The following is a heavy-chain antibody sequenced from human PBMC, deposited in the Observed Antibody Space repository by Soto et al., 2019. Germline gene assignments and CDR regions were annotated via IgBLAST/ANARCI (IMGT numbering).Heavy chain of an antibody. V-gene: IGHV5-51*01. Sequence: GESLKISCKGSGYSFTSYWIGWVRQMPGKGLEWMGIIYPGDSDTRYSPSFQGQVTISADKSISTAYLQWSSLKASDTAMYYCARQYSSSWTTKDYCYYGMDVWGQGTTVTVSS. CDR2: IYPGDSDT. D-gene: IGHD6-13*01. J-gene: IGHJ6*02. CDR3: ARQYSSSWTTKDYCYYGMDV. CDR1: GYSFTSYW.